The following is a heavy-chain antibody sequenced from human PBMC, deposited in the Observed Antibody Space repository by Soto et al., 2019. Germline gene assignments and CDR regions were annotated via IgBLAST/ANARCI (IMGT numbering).Heavy chain of an antibody. CDR1: GGTFSSYA. Sequence: ASVKVSCKASGGTFSSYAISWVRQAPGQGLEWMGGIIPIFGTANYAQKFQGRVTITADKSTSTAYMELSGLRSEDTAVYYCAREPAYDFWSGYYPLDYWGQGTLVTVSS. CDR3: AREPAYDFWSGYYPLDY. V-gene: IGHV1-69*06. CDR2: IIPIFGTA. J-gene: IGHJ4*02. D-gene: IGHD3-3*01.